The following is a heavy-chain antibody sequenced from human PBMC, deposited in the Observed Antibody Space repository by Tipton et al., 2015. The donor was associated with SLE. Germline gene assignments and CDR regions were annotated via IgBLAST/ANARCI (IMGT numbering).Heavy chain of an antibody. V-gene: IGHV4-39*07. Sequence: TLSLTCTVSGGSISSSSYYWGWIRQPPGKGLEWIGSIYYSGSTYYNPSLKSRVTISVDTSKNQFSLKLSSVTAADTAVYYCERIVAAAGTRYFDYWGQGTLVTVSS. D-gene: IGHD6-13*01. CDR3: ERIVAAAGTRYFDY. J-gene: IGHJ4*02. CDR2: IYYSGST. CDR1: GGSISSSSYY.